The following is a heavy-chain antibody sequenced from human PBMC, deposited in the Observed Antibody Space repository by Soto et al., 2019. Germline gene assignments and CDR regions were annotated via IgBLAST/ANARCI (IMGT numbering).Heavy chain of an antibody. Sequence: PGGSLRLSIAASGFTFSSYAMNWVRQTQEKGLEWVSSISSTSSYTHYSDSVKGRFTISRDNANNSLFLQMNSLRAEDTATYYCARDLALAGNYWGQGVLVTVSS. D-gene: IGHD6-19*01. V-gene: IGHV3-21*01. CDR2: ISSTSSYT. CDR1: GFTFSSYA. CDR3: ARDLALAGNY. J-gene: IGHJ4*02.